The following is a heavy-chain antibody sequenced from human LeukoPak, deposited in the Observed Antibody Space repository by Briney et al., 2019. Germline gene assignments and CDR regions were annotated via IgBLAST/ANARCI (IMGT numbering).Heavy chain of an antibody. CDR2: ISSNGGTT. D-gene: IGHD6-13*01. V-gene: IGHV3-64*01. CDR3: ARGGRRSSSWPGFDY. CDR1: GFTFSSYA. Sequence: GGSLRLSCAVSGFTFSSYAMHWVRQAPGKGLEHVSAISSNGGTTYYANSVKGRFTISRDNAKNSLYLQMNSLRAEDTAVYYCARGGRRSSSWPGFDYWGQGTLVTVSS. J-gene: IGHJ4*02.